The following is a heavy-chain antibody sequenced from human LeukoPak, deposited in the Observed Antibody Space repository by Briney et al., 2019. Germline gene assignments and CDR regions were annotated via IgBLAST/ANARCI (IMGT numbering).Heavy chain of an antibody. D-gene: IGHD4-23*01. J-gene: IGHJ4*02. CDR3: ARRQAVVKPFDY. CDR2: IYYSGST. Sequence: SETLSLTCTVSGGSTSSSSYYWGWIRQPPGKGLEWIGSIYYSGSTYYNPSLKSRVTISVDTSKNQFSLKLSSVTAADTAVYYCARRQAVVKPFDYWGQGTLVTVSS. CDR1: GGSTSSSSYY. V-gene: IGHV4-39*01.